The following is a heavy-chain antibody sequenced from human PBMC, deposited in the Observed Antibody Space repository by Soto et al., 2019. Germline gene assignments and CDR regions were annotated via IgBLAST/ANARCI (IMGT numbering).Heavy chain of an antibody. CDR2: ISSSSSYI. J-gene: IGHJ4*02. D-gene: IGHD1-7*01. CDR3: AATPFKLELRLDY. V-gene: IGHV3-21*01. CDR1: GFTFSSYS. Sequence: GGSLRLSCAASGFTFSSYSMNWVRQAPGKGLEWVSSISSSSSYIYYADSVKGRFTISRDNAKNSLYLQMNSLRAEDTAVYYCAATPFKLELRLDYWGQGTLVTVSS.